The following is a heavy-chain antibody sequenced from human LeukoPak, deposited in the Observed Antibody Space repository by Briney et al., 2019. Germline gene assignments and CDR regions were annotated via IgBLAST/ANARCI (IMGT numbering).Heavy chain of an antibody. D-gene: IGHD3-22*01. V-gene: IGHV4-61*02. CDR2: IYTSGST. CDR3: ARITYYDSSGYTYYFDY. J-gene: IGHJ4*02. Sequence: PSETLSLTCTVSGGSISSGSYYWSWIRQPAGEGLEWIGRIYTSGSTNYNPSLKSRVTISVDTSKNQFSLKLSSVTAADTAVYYCARITYYDSSGYTYYFDYWGQGTLVTVSS. CDR1: GGSISSGSYY.